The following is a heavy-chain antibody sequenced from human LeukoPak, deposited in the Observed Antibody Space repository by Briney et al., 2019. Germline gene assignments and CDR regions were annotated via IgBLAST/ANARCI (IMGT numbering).Heavy chain of an antibody. D-gene: IGHD5-24*01. CDR3: ARPQRWLRTTAAFDI. Sequence: SETLSLTCTVSGGSISSSSYYWGWIRQPPGKGLEWIGSIYYSGSTYYNPSLKSRVTISVDTSKNQFSLKLSSVTAADTAVYYCARPQRWLRTTAAFDIWGQGTMVTVSS. V-gene: IGHV4-39*01. CDR1: GGSISSSSYY. CDR2: IYYSGST. J-gene: IGHJ3*02.